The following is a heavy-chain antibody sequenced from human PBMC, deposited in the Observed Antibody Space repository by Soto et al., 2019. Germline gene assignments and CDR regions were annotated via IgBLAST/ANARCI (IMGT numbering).Heavy chain of an antibody. CDR3: ARDVPTVTTGGPDY. CDR1: GYIFTKYG. V-gene: IGHV1-18*01. D-gene: IGHD4-17*01. CDR2: ISAYNGNT. J-gene: IGHJ4*02. Sequence: QVQLVQSGAEVKKPGASVKVSCKASGYIFTKYGISWVRQAPGQGLEWMGWISAYNGNTNDAQKLQGRVTMTTDTSTSTAYMELMSLTSDDTAVYYCARDVPTVTTGGPDYWGQGSLVTVSS.